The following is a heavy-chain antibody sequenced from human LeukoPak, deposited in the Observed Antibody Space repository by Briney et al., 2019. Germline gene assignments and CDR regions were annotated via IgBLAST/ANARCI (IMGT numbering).Heavy chain of an antibody. CDR1: GGSISSYY. J-gene: IGHJ4*02. CDR2: IYYSGST. V-gene: IGHV4-59*01. D-gene: IGHD3-10*01. Sequence: SETLSLTCTVSGGSISSYYWSWIRQPPGKGLEWIGYIYYSGSTNYNPSLKSRVTISVDTSKNQFSLKLSSVTAADTAVYYCARDNYGSGSLGYWGQGTLVTVSS. CDR3: ARDNYGSGSLGY.